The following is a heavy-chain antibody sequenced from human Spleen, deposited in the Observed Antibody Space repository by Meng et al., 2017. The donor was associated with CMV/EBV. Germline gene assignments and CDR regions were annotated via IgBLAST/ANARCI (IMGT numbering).Heavy chain of an antibody. D-gene: IGHD2-21*01. CDR2: FIPIFGTS. Sequence: GTFNSSPITWVRQAPGLGLEWMGGFIPIFGTSNNAQTFQGRLTITSDRSTSTGYMDLSGLTSEDTAIYYCARGLPPRMAAAISPFDLWGQGTLVTVSS. J-gene: IGHJ4*02. CDR3: ARGLPPRMAAAISPFDL. CDR1: GTFNSSP. V-gene: IGHV1-69*06.